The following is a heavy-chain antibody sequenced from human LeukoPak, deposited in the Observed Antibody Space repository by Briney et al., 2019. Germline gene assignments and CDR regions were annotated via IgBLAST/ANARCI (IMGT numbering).Heavy chain of an antibody. CDR2: ISWNSGII. Sequence: GRSLRLSCAASGFTFDDSAMHWVRQVPGKGLEWVSGISWNSGIIDYADSVKGRFTISRDNAKNSLYLQMNNLRPDDTAFYYCAKAPPYYSDSSDYFQHWGQGTLVTVSS. J-gene: IGHJ1*01. D-gene: IGHD3-22*01. CDR3: AKAPPYYSDSSDYFQH. V-gene: IGHV3-9*01. CDR1: GFTFDDSA.